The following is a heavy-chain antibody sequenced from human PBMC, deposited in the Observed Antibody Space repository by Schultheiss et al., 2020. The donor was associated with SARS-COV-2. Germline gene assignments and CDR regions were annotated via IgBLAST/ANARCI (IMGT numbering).Heavy chain of an antibody. CDR3: ARLRSGTYGYYFDF. J-gene: IGHJ4*02. Sequence: SETLSLTCTVSGGSISSSSYYWGWIRQPPGKGLEWVGRIYTGGSSFYSPYLLSRLTISIDTSNNQFFLQLASATAADTAMYYCARLRSGTYGYYFDFWGQGALVTVSS. V-gene: IGHV4-39*07. CDR2: IYTGGSS. D-gene: IGHD1-26*01. CDR1: GGSISSSSYY.